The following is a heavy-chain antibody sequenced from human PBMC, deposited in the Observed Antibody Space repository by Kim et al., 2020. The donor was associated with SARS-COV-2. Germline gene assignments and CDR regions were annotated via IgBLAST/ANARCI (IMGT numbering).Heavy chain of an antibody. J-gene: IGHJ2*01. V-gene: IGHV3-21*01. CDR1: GFTFSSYS. Sequence: GGSLRLSCAASGFTFSSYSMNWVRQAPGKGLEWVSSISSSSSYIYYADSVKGRFTISRDNAKNSLYLQMNSLRAEDTAVYYCARDGVGSSGYFHRPYWYFDLWGRGTLVTVSS. CDR2: ISSSSSYI. CDR3: ARDGVGSSGYFHRPYWYFDL. D-gene: IGHD3-22*01.